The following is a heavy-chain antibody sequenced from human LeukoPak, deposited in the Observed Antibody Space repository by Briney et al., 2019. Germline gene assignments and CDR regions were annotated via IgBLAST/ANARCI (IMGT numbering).Heavy chain of an antibody. J-gene: IGHJ4*02. D-gene: IGHD5-12*01. Sequence: SETLSLTCTVSGGSINSYYWHWIRQPPGKGLEWIGYISYSGSTNYNPSLKSRVTISIATSKNQFSLKLSSVTAADTAVYHCARSGGYSGYDVDYWDQGTLVTVSS. CDR2: ISYSGST. V-gene: IGHV4-59*01. CDR1: GGSINSYY. CDR3: ARSGGYSGYDVDY.